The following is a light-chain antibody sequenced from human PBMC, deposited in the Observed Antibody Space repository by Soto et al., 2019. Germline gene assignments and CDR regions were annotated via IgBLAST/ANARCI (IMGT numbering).Light chain of an antibody. J-gene: IGKJ1*01. CDR3: QHYVTSLTT. V-gene: IGKV3-20*01. CDR2: GAS. CDR1: QSVTSNY. Sequence: EIVMTQSPATLSVSPGDGATLSCRASQSVTSNYLAWYQQKPGQAPRLLIFGASIRVTGIPDRFIGSGSGTDFTLTISRLEPEDFAVYYCQHYVTSLTTFGQGTKVDIK.